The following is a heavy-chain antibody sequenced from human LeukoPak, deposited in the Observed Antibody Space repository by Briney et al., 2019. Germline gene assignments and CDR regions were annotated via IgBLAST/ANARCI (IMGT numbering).Heavy chain of an antibody. CDR3: ARASPYSSSRSGWFDP. CDR1: GYTSTSYG. J-gene: IGHJ5*02. Sequence: ASVKVSCKASGYTSTSYGISWVRQAPGQGLEWMGWISAYNGNTNYAQKLQGRVTMTTDTSTSTAYMELRSLRSDDTAVYYCARASPYSSSRSGWFDPWGQGTLVTVSS. D-gene: IGHD6-13*01. CDR2: ISAYNGNT. V-gene: IGHV1-18*01.